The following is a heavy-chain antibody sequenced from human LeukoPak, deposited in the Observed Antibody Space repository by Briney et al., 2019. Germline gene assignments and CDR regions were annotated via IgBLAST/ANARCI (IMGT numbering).Heavy chain of an antibody. J-gene: IGHJ4*02. CDR2: ISGSGGST. V-gene: IGHV3-23*01. CDR1: GFTFSSSA. Sequence: GGSLRLSCAASGFTFSSSAMSWVRQAPGKGLEWVSAISGSGGSTYYADSVKGRFTISRDNSKNTLYLQMNSLRAEDTAVYYCAKAPGGVYYYDSSGYDYYWGQGTLVTVSS. D-gene: IGHD3-22*01. CDR3: AKAPGGVYYYDSSGYDYY.